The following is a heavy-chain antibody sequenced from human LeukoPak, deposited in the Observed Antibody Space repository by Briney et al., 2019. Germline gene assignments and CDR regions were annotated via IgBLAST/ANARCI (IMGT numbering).Heavy chain of an antibody. Sequence: ASVKVSCKASGYTFTSYGISWVRQAPGQGLEGMGWISAYNGNTNYAQKLQGRVTMTTDTSTGTAYMELRSLRSDDTAVYYCARRESRIAVEDYWGQGTLVTVSS. CDR2: ISAYNGNT. CDR3: ARRESRIAVEDY. D-gene: IGHD6-19*01. CDR1: GYTFTSYG. V-gene: IGHV1-18*01. J-gene: IGHJ4*02.